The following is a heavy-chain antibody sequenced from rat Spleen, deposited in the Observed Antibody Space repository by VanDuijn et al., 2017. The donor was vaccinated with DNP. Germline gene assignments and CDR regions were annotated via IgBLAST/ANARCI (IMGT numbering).Heavy chain of an antibody. CDR1: GFTFSNYG. J-gene: IGHJ4*01. D-gene: IGHD2-2*01. V-gene: IGHV5S13*01. Sequence: EVQLVESGGGLVQPGRSLKLSCAASGFTFSNYGMAWVRQAPTKGLEWVASITNSGGSTYYRDSVKGRFTISRDNAKSTLYLQMDSLRSEDTATYYCATLRDTAHYAMDAWGQGTSVTVSS. CDR3: ATLRDTAHYAMDA. CDR2: ITNSGGST.